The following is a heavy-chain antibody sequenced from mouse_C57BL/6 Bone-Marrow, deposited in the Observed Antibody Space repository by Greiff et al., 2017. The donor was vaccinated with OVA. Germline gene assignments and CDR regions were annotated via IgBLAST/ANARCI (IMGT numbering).Heavy chain of an antibody. CDR3: ERYPITTVVARYFDV. CDR2: ISYSGST. V-gene: IGHV3-8*01. D-gene: IGHD1-1*01. Sequence: EVKLEESGPGLAKPSQTLSLTCSVTGYSITSDYWNWIRKFPGNKLEYMGYISYSGSTYYNPSLKSRISITRDTSKNQYYLQLNTVTTEDTATYYCERYPITTVVARYFDVWGTGTTVTVSS. J-gene: IGHJ1*03. CDR1: GYSITSDY.